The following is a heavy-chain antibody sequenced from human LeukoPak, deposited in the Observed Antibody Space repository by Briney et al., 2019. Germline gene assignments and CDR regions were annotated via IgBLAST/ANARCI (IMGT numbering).Heavy chain of an antibody. CDR3: ARERGSSGWTFDY. J-gene: IGHJ4*02. V-gene: IGHV3-64*01. D-gene: IGHD6-19*01. Sequence: GGSLRLSCAASGFIFSSYAMHWVRQAPGKGLEYVSAISSNGGDTYYANSVKGRFTISRDNSKNTLYLQMGSLRGEDMAVYYCARERGSSGWTFDYWGQGTLVTVSS. CDR1: GFIFSSYA. CDR2: ISSNGGDT.